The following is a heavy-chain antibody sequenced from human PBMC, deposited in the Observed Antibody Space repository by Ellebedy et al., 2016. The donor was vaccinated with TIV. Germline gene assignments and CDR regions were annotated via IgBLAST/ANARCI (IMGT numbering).Heavy chain of an antibody. V-gene: IGHV4-59*01. CDR2: MYYDGDT. CDR3: AGYIVGASGVRYLDY. Sequence: MPGGSLRLSCTVSGGSISSYYWSWIRQPPGKGLEWIGYMYYDGDTIYNPSLKSRVTISVDTSKNQFSLKLSSVTAADTAVYYCAGYIVGASGVRYLDYWGQGTLVTVSS. CDR1: GGSISSYY. D-gene: IGHD1-26*01. J-gene: IGHJ4*02.